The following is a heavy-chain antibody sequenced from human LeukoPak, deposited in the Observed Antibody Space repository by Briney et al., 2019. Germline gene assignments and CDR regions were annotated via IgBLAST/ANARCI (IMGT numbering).Heavy chain of an antibody. CDR3: ARDLYYYDSSGYYPPPFDY. CDR1: GFSFSTIY. V-gene: IGHV3-7*03. D-gene: IGHD3-22*01. Sequence: GGSLRLSCAASGFSFSTIYMSWVRQTPGQGLEWVANINVDGTAEYYVDSVKGRFTISRDNAKNSLYLQMNSLRAEDTAVYYCARDLYYYDSSGYYPPPFDYWGQGTLVTVSS. CDR2: INVDGTAE. J-gene: IGHJ4*02.